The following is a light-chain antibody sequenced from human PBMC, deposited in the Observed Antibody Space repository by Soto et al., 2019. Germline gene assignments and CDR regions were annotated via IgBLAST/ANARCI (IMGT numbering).Light chain of an antibody. Sequence: SYELTQSPSVSVAPGQTARLSCGGNKIGSKSVHWYQQRPGQAPVLVIKYDGDRPSGIPERFSGSNSGNTATLIISRVEAGDEADYYCQVWDSSSNQPVFGGGTKLTVL. CDR3: QVWDSSSNQPV. CDR1: KIGSKS. J-gene: IGLJ2*01. V-gene: IGLV3-21*04. CDR2: YDG.